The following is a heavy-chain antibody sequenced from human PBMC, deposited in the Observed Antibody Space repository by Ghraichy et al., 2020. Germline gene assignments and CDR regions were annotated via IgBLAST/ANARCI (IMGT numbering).Heavy chain of an antibody. D-gene: IGHD2-2*01. J-gene: IGHJ4*02. CDR1: GFTFSNAW. V-gene: IGHV3-15*01. Sequence: GGSLRLSCAASGFTFSNAWMSWVRQAPGKGLEWVGRIKSKTDGGTTDYAAPVKGRFTISRDDSKNTLYLQMNSLKTEDTAVYYCTTDLPAARYRDYWGQGTLVTVSS. CDR2: IKSKTDGGTT. CDR3: TTDLPAARYRDY.